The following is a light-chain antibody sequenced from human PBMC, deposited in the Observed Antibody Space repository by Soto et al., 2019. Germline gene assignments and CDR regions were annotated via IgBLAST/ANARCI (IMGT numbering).Light chain of an antibody. CDR1: QSVSNNY. J-gene: IGKJ1*01. V-gene: IGKV3-20*01. CDR2: GPS. CDR3: QQYGGSGT. Sequence: EIVLTQSPGTLSLSPGERATLACRASQSVSNNYLAWYQQKPGQAPRLLIYGPSNRATGIPDRFSGSGSGTDFTLIISRLEPEDFAVYYCQQYGGSGTFGQGTKVEIK.